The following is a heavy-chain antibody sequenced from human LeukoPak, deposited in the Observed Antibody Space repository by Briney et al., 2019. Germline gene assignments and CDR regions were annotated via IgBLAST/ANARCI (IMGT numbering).Heavy chain of an antibody. CDR1: GFTFSNYG. D-gene: IGHD5-24*01. CDR2: ILASGSTT. CDR3: ASGWLQLTIDY. J-gene: IGHJ4*02. V-gene: IGHV3-23*01. Sequence: PGGSLRLSCAASGFTFSNYGMTWVRQAPGKGLQWVSAILASGSTTSYADSVKGRFTISRDNSANTLYLQMNSLRAEDTAVYYCASGWLQLTIDYWGQGTLVTVSS.